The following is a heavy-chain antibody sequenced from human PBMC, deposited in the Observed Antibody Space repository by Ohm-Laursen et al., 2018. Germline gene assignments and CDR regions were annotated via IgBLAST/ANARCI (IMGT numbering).Heavy chain of an antibody. D-gene: IGHD3-22*01. J-gene: IGHJ4*02. CDR1: GFTFTSHA. V-gene: IGHV3-23*01. CDR2: ISGPSSVT. Sequence: SLRLSCAASGFTFTSHAMSWVRQAPGKGLEWVSGISGPSSVTYYADSVKGRFTISRDNAKNSLYLQMNSLRSEDTAVYYCARVDGYYDSSGYHYWGQGTLVTVSS. CDR3: ARVDGYYDSSGYHY.